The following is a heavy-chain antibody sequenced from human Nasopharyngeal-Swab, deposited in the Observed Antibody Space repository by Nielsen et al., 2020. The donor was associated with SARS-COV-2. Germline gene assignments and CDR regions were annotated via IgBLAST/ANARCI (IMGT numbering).Heavy chain of an antibody. CDR1: CCSISSGCYY. J-gene: IGHJ3*02. V-gene: IGHV4-31*03. D-gene: IGHD3-22*01. CDR3: ARARITMIVVVDAFDI. CDR2: IYYSGST. Sequence: SETLSLTSTFSCCSISSGCYYWSRTRQHPGQGLEWIWYIYYSGSTYYNPSLKSRVTISVDTSKNQFSLKLSSVTAADTAVYYCARARITMIVVVDAFDIWGQGTMVTVSS.